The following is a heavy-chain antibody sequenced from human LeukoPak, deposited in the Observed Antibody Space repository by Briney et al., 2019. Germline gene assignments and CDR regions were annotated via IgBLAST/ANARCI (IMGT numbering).Heavy chain of an antibody. D-gene: IGHD6-19*01. CDR3: ARKAEIERYSSGWYGLPLDAFDI. V-gene: IGHV4-4*02. CDR1: GGSIGSSNW. Sequence: SETLSLTCTVSGGSIGSSNWWSWVRQPPGKGLEWIGEIYHSGSTNYNPSLKSRVTISVDKSKNQFSLKLSSVTAADTAVYYCARKAEIERYSSGWYGLPLDAFDIWGQGTMVTVSS. CDR2: IYHSGST. J-gene: IGHJ3*02.